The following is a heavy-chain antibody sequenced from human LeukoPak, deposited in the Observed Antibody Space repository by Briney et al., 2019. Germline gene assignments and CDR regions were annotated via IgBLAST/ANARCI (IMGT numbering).Heavy chain of an antibody. CDR3: ARQYNWNYAFDI. J-gene: IGHJ3*02. CDR2: IYYNGNT. CDR1: GGSISSSFSY. Sequence: PSETLSLTCTVSGGSISSSFSYWGWIRQPPGKGLEWIGSIYYNGNTYYNPSLKSRVTISVDTSKNQFSLKMTSVTAADTAVYYCARQYNWNYAFDIWGQGTMVTVSS. D-gene: IGHD1-7*01. V-gene: IGHV4-39*01.